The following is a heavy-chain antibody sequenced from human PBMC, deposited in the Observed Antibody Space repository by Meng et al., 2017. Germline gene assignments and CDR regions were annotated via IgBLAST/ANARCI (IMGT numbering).Heavy chain of an antibody. CDR3: AGAQTGTREIDY. Sequence: QVQLQQWGAGRLKPSETLALLCAVYGGSFSGYYWSWIRQPPGKGLEWIGEINHSGSTNYNPSLKSRVTISVDTSKNQFSLKLSSVTAADTAVYYCAGAQTGTREIDYWGQGTLVTVSS. CDR2: INHSGST. V-gene: IGHV4-34*01. D-gene: IGHD1-1*01. J-gene: IGHJ4*02. CDR1: GGSFSGYY.